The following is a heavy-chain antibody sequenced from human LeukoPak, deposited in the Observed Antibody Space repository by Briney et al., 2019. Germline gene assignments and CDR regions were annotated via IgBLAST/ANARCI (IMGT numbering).Heavy chain of an antibody. J-gene: IGHJ4*02. CDR1: GGTFSSYV. CDR3: ARAYDSIRYYFDS. V-gene: IGHV1-69*05. CDR2: IIPIFGTP. Sequence: GSSVKVSCKASGGTFSSYVINWVRQVPGQGLEWMGGIIPIFGTPNYAQKFRGKVTLTTDESTSTAYMELSSLTSEDTAVYYCARAYDSIRYYFDSWGQGTLVTVSP. D-gene: IGHD3-22*01.